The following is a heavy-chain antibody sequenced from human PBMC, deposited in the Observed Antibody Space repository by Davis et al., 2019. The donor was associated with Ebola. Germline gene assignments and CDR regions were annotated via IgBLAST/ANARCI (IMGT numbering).Heavy chain of an antibody. CDR1: GFTFTRYS. J-gene: IGHJ4*02. CDR2: ISSSSSTI. CDR3: ARAGVNSYDSSGYYYDY. V-gene: IGHV3-48*02. Sequence: GESLKISCAASGFTFTRYSMHWVRQAPGKGLEWVSYISSSSSTIYYADSVKGRFTISRDNAKNSLYLQMNSLRDEDTAVYFCARAGVNSYDSSGYYYDYWGQGTLVTVSS. D-gene: IGHD3-22*01.